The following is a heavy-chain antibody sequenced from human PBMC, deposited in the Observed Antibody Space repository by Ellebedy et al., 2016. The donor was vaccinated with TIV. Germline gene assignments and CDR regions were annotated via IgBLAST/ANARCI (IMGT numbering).Heavy chain of an antibody. D-gene: IGHD3-16*01. J-gene: IGHJ2*01. Sequence: MPGGSLRLSCAVYGGSFNDYYWNWIRQAPGKGLEWIGEINHSGSTNYNPSLKSRVTIAVDTSKSWFSLKLSSVTAADTAVYYCTKALGDTRYFDLWGRGTLVTVSS. CDR1: GGSFNDYY. CDR2: INHSGST. V-gene: IGHV4-34*01. CDR3: TKALGDTRYFDL.